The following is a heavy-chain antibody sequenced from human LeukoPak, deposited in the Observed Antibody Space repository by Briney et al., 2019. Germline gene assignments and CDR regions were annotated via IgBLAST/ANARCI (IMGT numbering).Heavy chain of an antibody. V-gene: IGHV2-70*11. CDR1: GFSLSTSGMW. CDR2: IDWDDDK. CDR3: ARIALTYSSGWSVA. D-gene: IGHD6-19*01. Sequence: SGPALLKPTQTLTLTCTFSGFSLSTSGMWVSWIRQPPGKALEWLARIDWDDDKYYSTSLKTRLTISKDPSKNQVVLTMTNMDPVDTATYYCARIALTYSSGWSVAWGQGTLVTVSS. J-gene: IGHJ5*02.